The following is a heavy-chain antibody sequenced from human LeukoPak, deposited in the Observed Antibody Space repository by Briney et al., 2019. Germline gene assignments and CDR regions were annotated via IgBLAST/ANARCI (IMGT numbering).Heavy chain of an antibody. J-gene: IGHJ4*02. CDR3: ATKQWLAPPPDS. CDR1: GFTFSKYW. CDR2: INTDGTVT. Sequence: TGGSLRLSCAASGFTFSKYWTPWVRQAPGKGLESVSRINTDGTVTTYADSVKGRFTVSRDNADNTMFLQMNSVRDEDTAVYYCATKQWLAPPPDSWGQGTPVTVSS. D-gene: IGHD6-19*01. V-gene: IGHV3-74*01.